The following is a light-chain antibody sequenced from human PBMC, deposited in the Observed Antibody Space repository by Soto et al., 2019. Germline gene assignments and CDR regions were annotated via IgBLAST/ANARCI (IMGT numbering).Light chain of an antibody. CDR3: QQYNSYSPT. Sequence: IKMKQSPSTLSASVGDRVTITCRASQSISSWLAWYQQEPGKAPKLLIHKASSLQSGVPSRFSGSGSGTDFTLTISSLHPDDFATYYCQQYNSYSPTFGQRTKV. J-gene: IGKJ1*01. CDR2: KAS. CDR1: QSISSW. V-gene: IGKV1-5*03.